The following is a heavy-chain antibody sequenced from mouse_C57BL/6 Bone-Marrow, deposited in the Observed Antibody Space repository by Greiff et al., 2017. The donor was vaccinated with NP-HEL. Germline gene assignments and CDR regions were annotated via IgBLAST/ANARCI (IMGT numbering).Heavy chain of an antibody. J-gene: IGHJ2*01. CDR2: INPNNGGT. Sequence: VQLQQSGPELVKPGASVKISCKASGYTFTDYYMNWVKQSHGKSLEWIGDINPNNGGTSYNQKFKGKATLTVDKSSSTAYMELRSLTSEDSAVYYCARGLFTTVDYWGQGTTLTVSS. CDR3: ARGLFTTVDY. V-gene: IGHV1-26*01. CDR1: GYTFTDYY. D-gene: IGHD1-1*01.